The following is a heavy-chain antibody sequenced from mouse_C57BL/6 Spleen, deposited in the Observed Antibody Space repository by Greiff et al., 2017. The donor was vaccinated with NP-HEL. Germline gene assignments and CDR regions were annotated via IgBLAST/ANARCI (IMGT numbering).Heavy chain of an antibody. Sequence: EVQLQESGPGLVKPSQSLSLTCSVTGYSITSGYYWNWIRQFPGNKLEWMGYISYDGSNNYNPSLKNRISITRDTSKNQFFLKLNSVTTEDTATYYCARVGLRWDYFDYWGQGTTLTVSS. J-gene: IGHJ2*01. D-gene: IGHD1-1*01. CDR3: ARVGLRWDYFDY. V-gene: IGHV3-6*01. CDR2: ISYDGSN. CDR1: GYSITSGYY.